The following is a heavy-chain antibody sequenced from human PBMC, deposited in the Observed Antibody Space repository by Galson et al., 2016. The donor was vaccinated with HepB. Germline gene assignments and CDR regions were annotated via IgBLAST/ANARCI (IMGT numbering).Heavy chain of an antibody. D-gene: IGHD3-10*01. CDR3: AKHGLSAGDY. CDR2: IRPDGRDS. V-gene: IGHV3-7*03. Sequence: SLRLSCAVSGFRFSDFWMSWVRQAPGKGLEWVANIRPDGRDSEYVDSDVKGRFTISRDNVKNSLYLQMSRLRSDDTAVYYCAKHGLSAGDYWGQGTLVTVSS. J-gene: IGHJ4*02. CDR1: GFRFSDFW.